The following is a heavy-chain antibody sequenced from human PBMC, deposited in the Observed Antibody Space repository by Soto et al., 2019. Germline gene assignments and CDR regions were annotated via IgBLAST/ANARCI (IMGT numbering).Heavy chain of an antibody. J-gene: IGHJ4*02. D-gene: IGHD5-12*01. CDR2: INAGNGNT. CDR3: AREINSGYDYELIAY. V-gene: IGHV1-3*01. Sequence: GASVKVSCKASRYAFTSYAMHWVRQAPGQRLEWMGWINAGNGNTKYSQKFQGRVTITRDKSTSTAYMELSSLRSEDTAVYYCAREINSGYDYELIAYWGQGTLVTVSS. CDR1: RYAFTSYA.